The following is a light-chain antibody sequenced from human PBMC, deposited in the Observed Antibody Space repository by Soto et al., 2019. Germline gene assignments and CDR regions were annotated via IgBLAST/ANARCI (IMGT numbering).Light chain of an antibody. V-gene: IGLV2-8*01. CDR1: SSDVGAYNF. CDR2: EIN. Sequence: QSVLTQPASVSGSPGQSITISCTGTSSDVGAYNFVSWHQQHPGKAPKLMIYEINKRPSGVPDRFSGSKSGNTASLTVSGLQAEDEADYYCSSFAGSDNFPYVFGTGTKVTVL. J-gene: IGLJ1*01. CDR3: SSFAGSDNFPYV.